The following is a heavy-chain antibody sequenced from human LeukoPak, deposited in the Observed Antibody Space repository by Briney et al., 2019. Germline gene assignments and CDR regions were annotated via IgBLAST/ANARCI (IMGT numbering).Heavy chain of an antibody. Sequence: GGSLRLSCAASGFTFSSYSMNWVRQAPGKGLEWVSSISSSSSYICEADSVTGRCTISRDNAKNSLYLQMNSLRAEDTAVYYGAGGQWELHNWGQGTLVTVSS. D-gene: IGHD1-26*01. CDR3: AGGQWELHN. CDR2: ISSSSSYI. V-gene: IGHV3-21*01. J-gene: IGHJ4*02. CDR1: GFTFSSYS.